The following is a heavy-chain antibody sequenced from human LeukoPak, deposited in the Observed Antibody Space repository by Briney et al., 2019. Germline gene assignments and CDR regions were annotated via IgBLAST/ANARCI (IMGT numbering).Heavy chain of an antibody. CDR1: GGSISSHY. D-gene: IGHD3-3*01. Sequence: PSETLSPTCTVSGGSISSHYWSWIRQPPGKGLEWIGYIYYSGSTDYNPSLKSRVTISVDTSKNQFSLKLSSVTAADTAVYYCARLTYYDFWSGYYTPFDAFDIWGQGTMATVSS. V-gene: IGHV4-59*11. CDR2: IYYSGST. CDR3: ARLTYYDFWSGYYTPFDAFDI. J-gene: IGHJ3*02.